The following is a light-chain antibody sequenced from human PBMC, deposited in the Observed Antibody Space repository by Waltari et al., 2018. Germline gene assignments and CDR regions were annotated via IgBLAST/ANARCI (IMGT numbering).Light chain of an antibody. J-gene: IGLJ3*02. CDR3: SSYTTSDTRL. V-gene: IGLV2-14*04. Sequence: WYQQQPGKAHKVMIYDVSKGPSGVSHRFSGSKSGNTASLTISGLQAEDEADYYCSSYTTSDTRLFGGGTKLTVL. CDR2: DVS.